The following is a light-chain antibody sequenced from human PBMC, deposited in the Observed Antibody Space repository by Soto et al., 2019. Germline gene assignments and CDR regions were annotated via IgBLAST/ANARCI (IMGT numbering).Light chain of an antibody. CDR1: KDIKNY. CDR3: QHYDDLPWA. V-gene: IGKV1-33*01. J-gene: IGKJ1*01. CDR2: AAS. Sequence: DIQMTQSPSSLSASVGDRVTITCQASKDIKNYLNWYQQKPGKAPKLLIYAASILETGVPSRFSGSGSGTDFTFTISSLQPEEIATYYCQHYDDLPWAFGQGTKVAIK.